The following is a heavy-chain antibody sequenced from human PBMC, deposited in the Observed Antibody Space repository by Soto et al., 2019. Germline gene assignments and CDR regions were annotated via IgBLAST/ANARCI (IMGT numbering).Heavy chain of an antibody. D-gene: IGHD3-3*01. CDR1: GGSISSYY. CDR3: ARGGLRFLEWLGENYYGMDV. J-gene: IGHJ6*02. Sequence: SETLSLTCTVSGGSISSYYWSWIRQPPGKGLEWIGYIYYSGSTNYNPSLKSRVTISVDTSKNQFSLKLSSVTAADTAVYYCARGGLRFLEWLGENYYGMDVWGQGTTVTVSS. V-gene: IGHV4-59*01. CDR2: IYYSGST.